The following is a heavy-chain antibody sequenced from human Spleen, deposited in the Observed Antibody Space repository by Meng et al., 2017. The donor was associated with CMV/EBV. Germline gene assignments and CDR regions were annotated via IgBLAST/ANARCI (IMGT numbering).Heavy chain of an antibody. J-gene: IGHJ5*02. CDR1: FSDYY. Sequence: FSDYYLHWVRQAPGPGLEWVGWINPNSGGTDYAQKFQGRVTMTRDTSIRTAYMELSRLRSDDTAVYYCARGRYCSNGLCYHNGFDPWGQGTLVTVSS. D-gene: IGHD2-8*01. CDR2: INPNSGGT. V-gene: IGHV1-2*02. CDR3: ARGRYCSNGLCYHNGFDP.